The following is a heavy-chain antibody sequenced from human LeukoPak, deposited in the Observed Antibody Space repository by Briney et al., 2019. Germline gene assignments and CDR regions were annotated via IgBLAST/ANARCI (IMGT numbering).Heavy chain of an antibody. CDR2: ISYDGSNK. J-gene: IGHJ6*02. V-gene: IGHV3-30*04. CDR3: ALIAGGYDSYYYYGMDV. CDR1: GFTFSSYA. Sequence: GRSLRLSCAASGFTFSSYAMHWVRQAPGKGLEWVAVISYDGSNKYYADSVKGRFTISRDNSKNTLYLQMNSLRAEDTAVYYCALIAGGYDSYYYYGMDVWGQGTTVTVSS. D-gene: IGHD5-12*01.